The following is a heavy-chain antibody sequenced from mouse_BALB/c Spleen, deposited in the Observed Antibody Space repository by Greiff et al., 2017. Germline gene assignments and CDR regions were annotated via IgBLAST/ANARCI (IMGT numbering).Heavy chain of an antibody. D-gene: IGHD4-1*01. J-gene: IGHJ3*01. V-gene: IGHV5-12-2*01. CDR2: ISNGGGST. CDR1: GFTFSSYT. Sequence: EVHLVESGGGLVQPGGSLKLSCAASGFTFSSYTMSWVRQTPEKRLEWVAYISNGGGSTYYPDTVKGRFTISRDNAKNTLYLQMSSLKSEDTAMYYCARHGLGRGFAYWGQGTLVTVSA. CDR3: ARHGLGRGFAY.